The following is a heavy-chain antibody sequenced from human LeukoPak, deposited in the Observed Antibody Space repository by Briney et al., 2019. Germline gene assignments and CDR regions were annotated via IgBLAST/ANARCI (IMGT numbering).Heavy chain of an antibody. CDR3: ARDLPPGDYGDYHGY. D-gene: IGHD4-17*01. V-gene: IGHV3-21*01. CDR2: ITGSSNHI. J-gene: IGHJ4*02. CDR1: GFTFSDYS. Sequence: PGGSLRLSCAAPGFTFSDYSMNWVRQAPGKGLEWVSSITGSSNHIYYADSLKGRFTISRDNAKKSLYLQMNSLRAEDTAVYYCARDLPPGDYGDYHGYWGQGTLVTVSS.